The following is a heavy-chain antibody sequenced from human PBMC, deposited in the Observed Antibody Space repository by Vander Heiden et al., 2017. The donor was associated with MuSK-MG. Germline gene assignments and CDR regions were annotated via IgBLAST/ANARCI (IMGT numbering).Heavy chain of an antibody. Sequence: EVQLVASGGGLVQPGRSLRLSCTTSGFTFSDNAMSWCRQAPGKGLEWVGFISSKAYGGTTEYAASVKGRFTISRDDSKSIAYLQMNSLRTEDTAVYYCTRGWLQWDYWGQGTLVTVSS. CDR2: ISSKAYGGTT. D-gene: IGHD5-12*01. CDR1: GFTFSDNA. V-gene: IGHV3-49*03. CDR3: TRGWLQWDY. J-gene: IGHJ4*02.